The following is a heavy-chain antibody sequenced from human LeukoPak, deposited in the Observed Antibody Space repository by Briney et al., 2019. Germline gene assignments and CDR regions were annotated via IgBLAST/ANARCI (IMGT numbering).Heavy chain of an antibody. V-gene: IGHV3-74*01. Sequence: GGSLRLSCAASGFSFSGFWMHWVRQAPGKGLVWVSRVNPGGTDSTYADSVKGRFTISRDSAKNTLYLQMSSLRAEDTAVCYCARPGVRDYGSGGPDAFDIWGQGTMVTVSS. D-gene: IGHD3-10*01. CDR2: VNPGGTDS. CDR3: ARPGVRDYGSGGPDAFDI. J-gene: IGHJ3*02. CDR1: GFSFSGFW.